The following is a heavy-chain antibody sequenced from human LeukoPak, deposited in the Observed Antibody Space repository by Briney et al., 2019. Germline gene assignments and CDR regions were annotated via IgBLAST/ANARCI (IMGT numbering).Heavy chain of an antibody. V-gene: IGHV1-69*05. CDR1: GGTFSSYA. Sequence: ASVKVSCKASGGTFSSYAISWVRQAPGQGLEWMGRIIPISGTANYAQKFQGRVTITTDESTSTAYMELSSLRSEDTAVYYCAREAAMGDYYYYMDVWGKGTTVTVSS. CDR3: AREAAMGDYYYYMDV. CDR2: IIPISGTA. J-gene: IGHJ6*03. D-gene: IGHD5-18*01.